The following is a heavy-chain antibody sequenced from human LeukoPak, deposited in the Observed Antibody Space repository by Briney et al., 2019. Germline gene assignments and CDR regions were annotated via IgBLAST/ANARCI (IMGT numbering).Heavy chain of an antibody. CDR3: ARELTGDVYFDY. V-gene: IGHV3-21*01. Sequence: PGGSLRLSCAGSAFTLSNYAINWVRQAPGKGLEWVSSISSSSSYIYYADSVKGRFTISRDNAKNSLYLQMNSLRAEDTAVYYCARELTGDVYFDYWGQGTLVTVSS. CDR1: AFTLSNYA. D-gene: IGHD7-27*01. CDR2: ISSSSSYI. J-gene: IGHJ4*02.